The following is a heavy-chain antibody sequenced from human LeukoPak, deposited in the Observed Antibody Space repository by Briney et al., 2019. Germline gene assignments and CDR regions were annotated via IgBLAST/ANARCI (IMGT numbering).Heavy chain of an antibody. V-gene: IGHV3-23*01. Sequence: PGGSLRLSCAASGFTFSNYAMSWVRQAPGKGLEWVSAMSGTSGSTWYADSVEGRFTISRDNSKNTLYLQMNSLGAEDTAVYYCAKDVERSGYYLFDYWGQGTLVTVSS. J-gene: IGHJ4*02. CDR2: MSGTSGST. D-gene: IGHD3-22*01. CDR3: AKDVERSGYYLFDY. CDR1: GFTFSNYA.